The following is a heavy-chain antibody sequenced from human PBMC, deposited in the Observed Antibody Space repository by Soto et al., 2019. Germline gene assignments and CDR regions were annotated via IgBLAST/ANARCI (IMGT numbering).Heavy chain of an antibody. CDR1: GYSLSGYY. D-gene: IGHD6-13*01. V-gene: IGHV1-2*02. CDR2: INPNSGGT. Sequence: ASVKVSCKASGYSLSGYYLHWVRQAPGQGPEWMGWINPNSGGTKYVQKFQGRVTMTRDTSISTVYLELSRLRSDDTAVYYCARGWGIAAPGPNWFDPWGQGTLVTAPQ. CDR3: ARGWGIAAPGPNWFDP. J-gene: IGHJ5*02.